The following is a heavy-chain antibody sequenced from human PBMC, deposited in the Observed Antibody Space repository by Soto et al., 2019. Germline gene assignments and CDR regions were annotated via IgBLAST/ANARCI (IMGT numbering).Heavy chain of an antibody. CDR2: IIPMFGTP. CDR3: ARGRDQPPVGLYFDS. J-gene: IGHJ4*02. V-gene: IGHV1-69*01. Sequence: QVQLVQSGAEVKKPGSSVKVSCKASGDAFTNYIFDWVRQAPGQGLECMGGIIPMFGTPKYAQTFQDRVTISADVSTGTAYLELTSLRFDDTAVYYCARGRDQPPVGLYFDSWGEGTRVTVSS. D-gene: IGHD1-26*01. CDR1: GDAFTNYI.